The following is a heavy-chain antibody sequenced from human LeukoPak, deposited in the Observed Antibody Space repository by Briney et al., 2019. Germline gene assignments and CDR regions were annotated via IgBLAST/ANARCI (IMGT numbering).Heavy chain of an antibody. CDR1: GGSISSSSYY. V-gene: IGHV4-39*01. CDR3: AAAVDGALLRYSDWFIL. CDR2: IYYSGST. J-gene: IGHJ4*02. D-gene: IGHD3-9*01. Sequence: SETLSLTCTVSGGSISSSSYYWGWIRQPPGKGLEWIGSIYYSGSTYYNPSLKSRVTISVDTSKNQFSLKLSSVTAADTAVYYCAAAVDGALLRYSDWFILWGQGTLVSVSS.